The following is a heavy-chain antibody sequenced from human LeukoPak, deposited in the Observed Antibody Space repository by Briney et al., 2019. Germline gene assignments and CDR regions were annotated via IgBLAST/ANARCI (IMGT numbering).Heavy chain of an antibody. CDR3: ARGVYIAAAQYGY. CDR2: IYYSGTT. Sequence: SETLSLTCTVSGGSISSYYWSWIRQPPGKGLEWIGYIYYSGTTNYSPSLKSRVTISVETSKNQFSLKLSSVTAADTAVYYCARGVYIAAAQYGYWGQGTLVTVSS. V-gene: IGHV4-59*01. CDR1: GGSISSYY. J-gene: IGHJ4*02. D-gene: IGHD6-13*01.